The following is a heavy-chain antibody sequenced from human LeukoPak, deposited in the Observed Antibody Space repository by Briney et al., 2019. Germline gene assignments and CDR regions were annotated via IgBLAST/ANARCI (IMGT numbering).Heavy chain of an antibody. CDR3: AKHRGVPAAMENY. J-gene: IGHJ4*02. CDR2: IIPILGIA. D-gene: IGHD2-2*01. Sequence: SVKLSCKAFGGTLSSYTISGLRQAPGQGREWMGRIIPILGIANYAQKFKGRVTITADKSTSTAYMELCSLRSEDKGVYYCAKHRGVPAAMENYWVQGTLVTVPS. V-gene: IGHV1-69*02. CDR1: GGTLSSYT.